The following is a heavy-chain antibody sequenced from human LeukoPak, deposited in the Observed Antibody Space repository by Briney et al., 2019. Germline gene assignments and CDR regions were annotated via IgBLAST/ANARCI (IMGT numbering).Heavy chain of an antibody. Sequence: PGGSLRLSCAASGFTFSSYSMIWVRQAPGKGLEWVSYISSSGSTIYYADSVKGRFTIFRDNAKNSLYLQMNSLRAEDTAVYYCAELGITMIGGVWGKGTTVTISS. CDR3: AELGITMIGGV. V-gene: IGHV3-48*04. D-gene: IGHD3-10*02. J-gene: IGHJ6*04. CDR2: ISSSGSTI. CDR1: GFTFSSYS.